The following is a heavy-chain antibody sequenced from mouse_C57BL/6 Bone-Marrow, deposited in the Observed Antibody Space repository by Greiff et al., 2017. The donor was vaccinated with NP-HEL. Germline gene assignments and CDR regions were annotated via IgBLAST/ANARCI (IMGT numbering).Heavy chain of an antibody. V-gene: IGHV5-4*01. CDR2: ISDGGSYT. CDR1: GFTFSSYA. D-gene: IGHD1-1*02. CDR3: ARAVDPYYFDY. Sequence: DVHLVESGGGLVKPGGSLKLSCAASGFTFSSYAMSWVRQTPEKRLEWVATISDGGSYTYYPDNVKGRFTISRDNAKNNLYLQMSHLKSEDTAMYYCARAVDPYYFDYWGQGTTLTVSS. J-gene: IGHJ2*01.